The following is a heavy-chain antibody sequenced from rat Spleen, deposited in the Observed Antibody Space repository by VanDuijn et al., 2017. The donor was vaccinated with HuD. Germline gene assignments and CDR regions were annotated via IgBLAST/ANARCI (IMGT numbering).Heavy chain of an antibody. CDR3: GREIPPVDY. Sequence: EVQLVESGGGLVQPGRSLKLSCAASGFTFSNYGMHWIRQAPTKGLEWVASISPSGGSTYYRDSVKGRFTISRDNAKSTLYLQMSKLGSEDTAIYYGGREIPPVDYWGQGVMVTVSA. CDR1: GFTFSNYG. J-gene: IGHJ2*01. D-gene: IGHD1-4*01. V-gene: IGHV5-19*01. CDR2: ISPSGGST.